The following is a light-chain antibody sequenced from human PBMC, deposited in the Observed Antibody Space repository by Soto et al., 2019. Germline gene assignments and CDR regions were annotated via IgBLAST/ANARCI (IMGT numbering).Light chain of an antibody. J-gene: IGKJ4*02. CDR1: QGISTY. V-gene: IGKV1-27*01. CDR2: SAS. CDR3: QKYNSGPSLT. Sequence: DIQMTQSPSSLSASVGDRVTITCRASQGISTYLAWFQQKPGRVPKLLIYSASTLHSGVPSRFAGSGSGTDFTLTISSLQPEDVATYYCQKYNSGPSLTFGGGTKVEI.